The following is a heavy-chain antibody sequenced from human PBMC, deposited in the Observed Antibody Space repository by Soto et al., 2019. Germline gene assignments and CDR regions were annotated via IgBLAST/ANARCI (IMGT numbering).Heavy chain of an antibody. Sequence: SETLSLTCTVSGGSISSYYWSWIRQPPGKGLEWIGYIYYRGSTNYNPSLKSRVTISVDTSKNQFSLKLSSVTAADTALYYCARTSAGILEAAFDIWGQGTMVTVSS. CDR2: IYYRGST. CDR3: ARTSAGILEAAFDI. V-gene: IGHV4-59*01. CDR1: GGSISSYY. J-gene: IGHJ3*02.